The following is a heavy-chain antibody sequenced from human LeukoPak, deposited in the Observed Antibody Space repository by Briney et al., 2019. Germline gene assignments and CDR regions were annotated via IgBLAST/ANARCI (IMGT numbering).Heavy chain of an antibody. CDR3: AKGSSGYFVDL. CDR2: T. D-gene: IGHD3-22*01. V-gene: IGHV3-23*01. Sequence: TYYADTVKGRFTISRDNSKNTLFLQMNSLRAEDTALYYCAKGSSGYFVDLWGQGTLVTVSS. J-gene: IGHJ5*02.